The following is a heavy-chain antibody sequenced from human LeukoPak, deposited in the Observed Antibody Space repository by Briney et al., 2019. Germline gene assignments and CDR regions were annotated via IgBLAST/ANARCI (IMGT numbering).Heavy chain of an antibody. CDR3: ARVGLAQPNLFYDSSGYYVDY. Sequence: SETLSLTCTVSGGSISSYYWSWIRQPPGKGLGWIGYIYYSGSTNYNPSLKSRVTISVDTSKNQFSLKLSSVTAADTAVYYCARVGLAQPNLFYDSSGYYVDYWGQGTLVTVSS. CDR1: GGSISSYY. J-gene: IGHJ4*02. CDR2: IYYSGST. D-gene: IGHD3-22*01. V-gene: IGHV4-59*01.